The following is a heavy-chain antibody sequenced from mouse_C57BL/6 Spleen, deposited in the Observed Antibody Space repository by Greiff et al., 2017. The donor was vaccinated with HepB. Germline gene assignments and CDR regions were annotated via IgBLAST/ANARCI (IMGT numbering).Heavy chain of an antibody. CDR1: GFNIKDYY. D-gene: IGHD1-1*01. CDR2: IDPEDGDT. CDR3: ISYYYGSSLCAY. V-gene: IGHV14-1*01. J-gene: IGHJ3*01. Sequence: DVKLQESGAELVRPGASVKLSCTASGFNIKDYYMHWVKQRPEQGLEWIGRIDPEDGDTEYAPKFQGKATMTADTSSNTAYLQLSSLTSEDTAVYYCISYYYGSSLCAYWGQGTLVTVSA.